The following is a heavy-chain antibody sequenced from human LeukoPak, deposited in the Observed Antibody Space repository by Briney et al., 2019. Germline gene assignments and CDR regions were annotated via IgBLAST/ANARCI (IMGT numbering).Heavy chain of an antibody. CDR1: GFTFSSYS. V-gene: IGHV3-21*01. D-gene: IGHD1-20*01. Sequence: GGSLRLSCAASGFTFSSYSMNWVRQAPGKGLEWVSSIARSSTSTYYTDSVRGRFTISRDNAKNSLYLQMNSLRAEDTAVYYCARDNWNDAPGGFDPWGQGTLVTVSS. CDR3: ARDNWNDAPGGFDP. J-gene: IGHJ5*02. CDR2: IARSSTST.